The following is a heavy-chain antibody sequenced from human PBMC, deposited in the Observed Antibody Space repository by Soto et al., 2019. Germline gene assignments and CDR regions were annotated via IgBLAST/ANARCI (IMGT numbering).Heavy chain of an antibody. Sequence: GGSLRLSCVASGFTFSSYSIVWVRQAPGKGLEWVSYIFTTGTTMYYADSVKGRFTVSRDNAKNSVFLLLNSLRAEDTAVYYCARDKDWAFDHWGQGTLVTVSS. D-gene: IGHD3-9*01. V-gene: IGHV3-48*03. J-gene: IGHJ4*02. CDR3: ARDKDWAFDH. CDR2: IFTTGTTM. CDR1: GFTFSSYS.